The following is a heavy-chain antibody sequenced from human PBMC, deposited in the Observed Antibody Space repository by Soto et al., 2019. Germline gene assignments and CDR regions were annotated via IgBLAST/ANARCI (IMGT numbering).Heavy chain of an antibody. Sequence: GGSLRLSCAASGFTFSSYSMNWVRQAPGKGLEWVSSISSSSSYIYYADSVKGRFTISRDNAKNSLYLQMNSLRAEDTAVDYCARDIVVVPAAVGYYGMDVWGQGTTVTVSS. CDR3: ARDIVVVPAAVGYYGMDV. J-gene: IGHJ6*02. CDR1: GFTFSSYS. D-gene: IGHD2-2*01. V-gene: IGHV3-21*01. CDR2: ISSSSSYI.